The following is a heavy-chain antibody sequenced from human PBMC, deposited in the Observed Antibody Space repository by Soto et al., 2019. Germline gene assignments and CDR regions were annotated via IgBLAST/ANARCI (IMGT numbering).Heavy chain of an antibody. D-gene: IGHD3-10*01. Sequence: GGSLRLSCATSGLNFNGYTMSWVRQAPGQGLELVSGIAETGSSTYYADSVKGRFTISRANTENTLYPQMNNLRAEDTAIYYCAKPVYGSGSPDYWGQGTLVTVSS. CDR1: GLNFNGYT. V-gene: IGHV3-23*01. CDR3: AKPVYGSGSPDY. CDR2: IAETGSST. J-gene: IGHJ4*02.